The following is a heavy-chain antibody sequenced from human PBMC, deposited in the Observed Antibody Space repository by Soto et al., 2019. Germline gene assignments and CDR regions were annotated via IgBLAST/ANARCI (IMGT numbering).Heavy chain of an antibody. CDR1: GFTFSGFV. CDR2: IRNTANNYAA. Sequence: GESLRLSCAASGFTFSGFVMHWVRQASGKGVEWVVPIRNTANNYAAAHAVSLKGRFTISSADSKHTAHLQMDTLNPALKGVYYSARSQGDDYYIGVDGWGNGVTVTVFS. CDR3: ARSQGDDYYIGVDG. D-gene: IGHD2-21*02. V-gene: IGHV3-73*01. J-gene: IGHJ6*04.